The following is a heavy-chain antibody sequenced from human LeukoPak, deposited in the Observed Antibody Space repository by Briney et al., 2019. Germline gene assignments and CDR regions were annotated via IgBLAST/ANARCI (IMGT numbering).Heavy chain of an antibody. CDR1: GYTFTGYH. CDR2: IIPIFGTA. J-gene: IGHJ4*02. CDR3: ARDPQPNSYGLSRLGY. D-gene: IGHD5-18*01. V-gene: IGHV1-69*13. Sequence: SVNVSCKASGYTFTGYHMHWVRQAPGQGLEWMGGIIPIFGTANYAQKFQGRVTITADESTSTAYMELSSLRSEDTAVYYCARDPQPNSYGLSRLGYWGQGTLVTVSS.